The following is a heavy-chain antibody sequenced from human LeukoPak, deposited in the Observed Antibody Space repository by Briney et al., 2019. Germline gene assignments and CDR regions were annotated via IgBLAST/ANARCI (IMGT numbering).Heavy chain of an antibody. J-gene: IGHJ4*02. CDR2: ISGSGSNI. CDR1: GFSFTDYY. V-gene: IGHV3-11*01. Sequence: GGSLRLSCAASGFSFTDYYMTWIRQAPGKGLEWVSYISGSGSNIYYADSVKGRFTISTDSAKSPLYLQMNSLRAEDTAVYYCARRCISTSCYIYWGQGTLVTVSS. D-gene: IGHD2-2*02. CDR3: ARRCISTSCYIY.